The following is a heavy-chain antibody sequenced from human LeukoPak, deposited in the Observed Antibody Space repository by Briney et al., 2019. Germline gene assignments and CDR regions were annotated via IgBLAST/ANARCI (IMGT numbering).Heavy chain of an antibody. CDR3: ARGGRVWFDP. D-gene: IGHD3-10*01. CDR1: GFTFSGYW. CDR2: IKQDGSEK. Sequence: GGSLRLSCAASGFTFSGYWMSWVRQAPGKGLEWVANIKQDGSEKYYVDSVKGRFTISRDNAKNSLYLQMNSLRAEDTAVYYCARGGRVWFDPWGQGTLVTVSS. V-gene: IGHV3-7*01. J-gene: IGHJ5*02.